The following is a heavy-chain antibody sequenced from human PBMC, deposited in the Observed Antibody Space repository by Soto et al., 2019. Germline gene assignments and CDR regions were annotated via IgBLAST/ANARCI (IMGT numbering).Heavy chain of an antibody. CDR3: ATNSDSQGLYFLH. CDR2: MYFSGRT. D-gene: IGHD3-22*01. CDR1: GVSISDTHC. J-gene: IGHJ4*02. Sequence: QVQLQESGPGPVRPSETLSLICSVSGVSISDTHCWGWIRQPPGKGLEWVGSMYFSGRTYYNPSLQSRVTISVDSSKNHFSLQLSSVTAADTAIYYCATNSDSQGLYFLHWGQGTLATVSS. V-gene: IGHV4-39*01.